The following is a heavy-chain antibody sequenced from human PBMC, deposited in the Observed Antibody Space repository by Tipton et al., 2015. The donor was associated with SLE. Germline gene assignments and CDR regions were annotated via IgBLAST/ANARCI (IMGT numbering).Heavy chain of an antibody. CDR3: ARGGGRYCSSTSCSYYWYFDL. CDR2: IIPIFGTA. CDR1: GGTFSSYA. Sequence: QSGPEVKKPGSSVKVSCKASGGTFSSYAISWVRQAPGQGLEWMGGIIPIFGTANYAQKFQGRVTITADESTSTAYMELSSLRSEDTAVYYCARGGGRYCSSTSCSYYWYFDLWGRGTLVTVSS. J-gene: IGHJ2*01. D-gene: IGHD2-2*01. V-gene: IGHV1-69*01.